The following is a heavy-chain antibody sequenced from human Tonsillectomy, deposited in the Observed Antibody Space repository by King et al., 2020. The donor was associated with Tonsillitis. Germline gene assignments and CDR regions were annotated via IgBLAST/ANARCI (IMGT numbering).Heavy chain of an antibody. CDR1: GGSISSSSYY. Sequence: LQLQESGPGLVKPSETLSLTCTVSGGSISSSSYYWGWIRQPPGKGLEWIGSIYYSGSTYYNPSLKSRVTISVDTSKNQFSLKLSSVTAADTAVYYCASGSSKGLDDRRNFDYWGQGTLVTVSS. CDR2: IYYSGST. J-gene: IGHJ4*02. CDR3: ASGSSKGLDDRRNFDY. D-gene: IGHD3-3*01. V-gene: IGHV4-39*01.